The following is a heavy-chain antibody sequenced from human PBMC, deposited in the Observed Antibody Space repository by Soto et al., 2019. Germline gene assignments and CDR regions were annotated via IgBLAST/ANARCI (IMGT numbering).Heavy chain of an antibody. CDR1: GFTFDDYA. CDR3: ARDQVPAAYATKDYYYGMDV. V-gene: IGHV3-9*01. Sequence: GGSLRLSCAASGFTFDDYAMYWVRQVLGKGLEWVSSISCNSSNIYYADSVKGRFTTSRDNAKNSLYLQMNSLRAEDTAVYYCARDQVPAAYATKDYYYGMDVWGQGTTVTVSS. CDR2: ISCNSSNI. D-gene: IGHD2-2*01. J-gene: IGHJ6*02.